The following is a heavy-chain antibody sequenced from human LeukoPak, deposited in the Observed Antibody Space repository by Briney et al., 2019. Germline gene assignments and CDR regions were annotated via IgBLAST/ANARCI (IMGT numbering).Heavy chain of an antibody. CDR2: IKQDGSEK. CDR3: ARVAYDSSGYNWFDP. J-gene: IGHJ5*02. CDR1: GITLSNYG. V-gene: IGHV3-7*01. Sequence: GGSLRLSCAVSGITLSNYGMSWVRQAPGKGLEWVANIKQDGSEKYYVDSVKGRFTISRDNAKNSLYLQMNSLRAEDTAVYYCARVAYDSSGYNWFDPWGQGTLVTVSS. D-gene: IGHD3-22*01.